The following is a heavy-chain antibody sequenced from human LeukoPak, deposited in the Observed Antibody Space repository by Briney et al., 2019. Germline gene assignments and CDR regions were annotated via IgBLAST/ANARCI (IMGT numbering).Heavy chain of an antibody. CDR1: GGSIGTHY. Sequence: PSQTLSLTCTVSGGSIGTHYWSWIRQPPGKGLGWIGYIHYSGSTNYHPSFKSRVTRSVDTSKNQFSLKLNSVTTAYTAVYYCAKYASYDPVDYWGQGTLVTGSS. CDR3: AKYASYDPVDY. CDR2: IHYSGST. J-gene: IGHJ4*02. D-gene: IGHD5-12*01. V-gene: IGHV4-59*11.